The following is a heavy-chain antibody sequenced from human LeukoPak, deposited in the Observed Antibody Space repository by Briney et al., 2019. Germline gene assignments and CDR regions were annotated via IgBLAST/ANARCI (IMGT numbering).Heavy chain of an antibody. CDR3: AKVANTGSPYFFDF. J-gene: IGHJ4*02. D-gene: IGHD1-26*01. V-gene: IGHV3-23*01. CDR1: GFIFYNYA. Sequence: GGSLGLSCVGSGFIFYNYALHWVRQAPGKGLEWVSSFTTSGDTYYGDSVKGRFTVSSDDSKNTLYLQMHSLRAEDTAVYYCAKVANTGSPYFFDFWGQGTLVTVSS. CDR2: FTTSGDT.